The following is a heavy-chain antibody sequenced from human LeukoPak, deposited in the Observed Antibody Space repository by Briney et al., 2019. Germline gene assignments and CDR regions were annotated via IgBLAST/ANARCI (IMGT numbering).Heavy chain of an antibody. CDR1: GFTFSNYG. CDR3: ATFPYYLDRSGSYYFDF. Sequence: SGGSLRLSCAASGFTFSNYGMHWVRQAPGKGLEWVAFIRYDGTNKYYADSVKGRFTISRDNSKNTLYLQMNSLRAEDTAVFYCATFPYYLDRSGSYYFDFWGQGTLVTVSS. CDR2: IRYDGTNK. J-gene: IGHJ4*02. D-gene: IGHD3-22*01. V-gene: IGHV3-30*02.